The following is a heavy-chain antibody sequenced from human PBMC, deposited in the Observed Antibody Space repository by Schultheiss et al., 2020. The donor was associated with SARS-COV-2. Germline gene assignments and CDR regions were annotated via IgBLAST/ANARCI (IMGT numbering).Heavy chain of an antibody. D-gene: IGHD2-2*01. CDR3: TTDIVVVPAAMYYYYGMDV. V-gene: IGHV3-15*01. J-gene: IGHJ6*02. CDR1: GFTFSSYA. Sequence: GGSLRLSCAASGFTFSSYAMSWVRQAPGKGLEWVGRIKSKTDGGTTDYAAPVKGRFTISRDDSKNTLYLQMNSLKTEDTAVYYCTTDIVVVPAAMYYYYGMDVWGQGTTVTVSS. CDR2: IKSKTDGGTT.